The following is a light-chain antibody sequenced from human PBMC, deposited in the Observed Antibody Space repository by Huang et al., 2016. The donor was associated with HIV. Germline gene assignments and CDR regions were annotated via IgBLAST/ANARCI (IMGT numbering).Light chain of an antibody. Sequence: DIQMTQSPSSLSASIGDRVTIPCQASQDISNYFNWYQQKPGKAPKLLLYDATNSEAGVPSRFSGSGSGTDFTLTISRLQPEDFATYYCQQFDNVPYSFGQGTRLEIK. CDR3: QQFDNVPYS. CDR2: DAT. V-gene: IGKV1-33*01. CDR1: QDISNY. J-gene: IGKJ2*03.